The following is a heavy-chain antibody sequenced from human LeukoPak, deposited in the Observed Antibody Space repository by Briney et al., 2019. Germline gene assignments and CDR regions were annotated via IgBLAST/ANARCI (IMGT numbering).Heavy chain of an antibody. CDR2: VYASGTT. CDR3: ARDRKYSSSSGAFDI. D-gene: IGHD6-6*01. V-gene: IGHV4-61*02. J-gene: IGHJ3*02. Sequence: SETLSLTCTVSGGSISSGDYYWSWIRQPAGKGLEWIGRVYASGTTNYNPSLKSRVTISVDTSKNQFSLKLSSVTAADTAVYYCARDRKYSSSSGAFDIWGQGTMVTVSS. CDR1: GGSISSGDYY.